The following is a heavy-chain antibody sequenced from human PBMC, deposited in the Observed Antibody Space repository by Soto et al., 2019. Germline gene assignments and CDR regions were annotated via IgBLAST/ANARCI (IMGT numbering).Heavy chain of an antibody. J-gene: IGHJ4*02. CDR2: INHSGST. Sequence: QVQLQQWGAGLLKPSETLSLTCAVYGGSFSGYYWGWIRQPPVKGLEWIGEINHSGSTNYNPSLTSRVNISVDTSQRQFSLKLSSVTVADTAVYYCARDYYDSSGRPTIDYWGQGTLVTVS. V-gene: IGHV4-34*01. CDR1: GGSFSGYY. D-gene: IGHD3-22*01. CDR3: ARDYYDSSGRPTIDY.